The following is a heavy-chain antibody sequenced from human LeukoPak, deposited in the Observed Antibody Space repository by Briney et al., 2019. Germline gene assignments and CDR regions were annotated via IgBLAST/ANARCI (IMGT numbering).Heavy chain of an antibody. D-gene: IGHD1-26*01. CDR1: GYTFTSYY. J-gene: IGHJ4*02. CDR2: INPSGGST. Sequence: GASVKVSCKASGYTFTSYYMHWVRQAPGQGLEWMGIINPSGGSTSYAQKFQGRVTMTRDMSTSTVYMELSSLRSDDTAVYYCARDTEWEKNPDYFDYWGQGTLVTVSS. V-gene: IGHV1-46*01. CDR3: ARDTEWEKNPDYFDY.